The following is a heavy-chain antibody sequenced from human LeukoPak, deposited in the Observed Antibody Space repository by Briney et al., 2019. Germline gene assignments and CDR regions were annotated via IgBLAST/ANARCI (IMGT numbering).Heavy chain of an antibody. Sequence: SETLSLTCAVSGGSISSSNWWSWVRQPPGKGLEWIGEIYHSGSTNYNPSLKSRVTISVDKSKNQFSLKLSSVTAADTAVYYCARIPAAKSEGDWYFDLWGRGTLVTVSS. V-gene: IGHV4-4*02. CDR1: GGSISSSNW. D-gene: IGHD2-2*01. CDR3: ARIPAAKSEGDWYFDL. CDR2: IYHSGST. J-gene: IGHJ2*01.